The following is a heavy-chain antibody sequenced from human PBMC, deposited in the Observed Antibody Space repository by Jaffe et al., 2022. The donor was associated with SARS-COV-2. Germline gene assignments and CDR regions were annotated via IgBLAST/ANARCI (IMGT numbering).Heavy chain of an antibody. D-gene: IGHD2-15*01. CDR2: INHSGST. Sequence: QVQLQQWGAGLLKPSETLSLTCAVYGGSFSGYYWSWIRQPPGKGLEWIGEINHSGSTNYNPSLKSRVTISVDTSKNQFSLKLSSVTAADTAVYYCARGRVRYSGGRRYYYGMDVWGQGTTVTVSS. CDR3: ARGRVRYSGGRRYYYGMDV. J-gene: IGHJ6*02. V-gene: IGHV4-34*01. CDR1: GGSFSGYY.